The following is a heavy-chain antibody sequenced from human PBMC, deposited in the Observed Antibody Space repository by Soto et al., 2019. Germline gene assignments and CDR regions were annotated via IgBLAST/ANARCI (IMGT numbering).Heavy chain of an antibody. CDR1: GFTFSSYA. D-gene: IGHD1-26*01. CDR3: ANSGSYGVGVYYYGMDV. J-gene: IGHJ6*02. Sequence: GGSLRLSCAASGFTFSSYAMHWVRQAPGKGLEWVAVISYDGSNKYYADSVKGRFTISRDNSKNTLYLQMNSLRAEDTAVYYCANSGSYGVGVYYYGMDVWGQGTTVTVYS. CDR2: ISYDGSNK. V-gene: IGHV3-30-3*01.